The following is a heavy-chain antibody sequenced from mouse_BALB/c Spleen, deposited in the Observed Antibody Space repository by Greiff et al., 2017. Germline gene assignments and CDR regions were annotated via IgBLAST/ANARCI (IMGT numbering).Heavy chain of an antibody. CDR2: ISSGGSYT. D-gene: IGHD4-1*01. J-gene: IGHJ3*01. CDR1: GFTFSSYG. V-gene: IGHV5-6*01. CDR3: ARHPNWDEAY. Sequence: EVKVVESVGDLVKPGGSLKLSCAASGFTFSSYGMSWVRQTPDKRLEWVATISSGGSYTYYPDSVKGRFTISRDNAKNTLYLQMSSLKSEDTAMYYCARHPNWDEAYWGQGTLVTVSA.